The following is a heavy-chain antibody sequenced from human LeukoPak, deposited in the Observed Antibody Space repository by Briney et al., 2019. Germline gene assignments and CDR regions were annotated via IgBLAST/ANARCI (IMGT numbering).Heavy chain of an antibody. Sequence: ASVKVSCKASGGTFSSYAISWVRQAPGQGLEWMGGIIPIFGTANYAQKFQGRVTITADESTSTAYMELSSLRSEDTAVYYCARHFQPLLNDIYFDYWGQGTLVTVTS. D-gene: IGHD1-1*01. J-gene: IGHJ4*02. CDR2: IIPIFGTA. CDR3: ARHFQPLLNDIYFDY. CDR1: GGTFSSYA. V-gene: IGHV1-69*13.